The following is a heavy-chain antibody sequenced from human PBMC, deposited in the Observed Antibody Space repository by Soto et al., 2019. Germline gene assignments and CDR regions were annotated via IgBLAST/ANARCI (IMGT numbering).Heavy chain of an antibody. D-gene: IGHD3-10*02. V-gene: IGHV1-69*13. CDR3: ARDPLSSFAMDV. CDR2: IIPTFGRT. CDR1: GDTFSSYA. J-gene: IGHJ6*02. Sequence: SVKVSCKASGDTFSSYAISWVRQAPGKGLEWMGKIIPTFGRTNYAQKFQGRLTISADDSTSTAYMELSSLLSEDTAVYYCARDPLSSFAMDVWGQGTTVPVSS.